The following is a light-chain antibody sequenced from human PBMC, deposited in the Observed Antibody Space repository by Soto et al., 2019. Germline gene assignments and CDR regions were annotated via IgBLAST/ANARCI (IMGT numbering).Light chain of an antibody. J-gene: IGKJ2*01. CDR2: WAS. CDR1: QSVLFRPNKKNY. Sequence: DIVMTQSPDSLAVSLGERATINCKSSQSVLFRPNKKNYLSWYQQKPGQTPKMFLYWASTRESGVPDRFSGSGSGTDCTLTISSRQADDVAVYYCQQSDTTPPTFGQGTKLEIK. V-gene: IGKV4-1*01. CDR3: QQSDTTPPT.